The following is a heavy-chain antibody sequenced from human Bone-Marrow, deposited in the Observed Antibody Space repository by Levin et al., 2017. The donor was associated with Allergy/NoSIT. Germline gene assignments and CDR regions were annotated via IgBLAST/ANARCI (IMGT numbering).Heavy chain of an antibody. CDR2: ISSSSDYT. CDR3: ARDTTRYCSSTTCYVGWYFDL. V-gene: IGHV3-11*05. Sequence: SCAASGFTFSDYYMSWIRQAPGKGLEWLSYISSSSDYTHYADSVRGRFTISRDNAKNSLFLQMNSLRAEDTAIYYCARDTTRYCSSTTCYVGWYFDLWGRGTLVTVSS. D-gene: IGHD2-2*01. J-gene: IGHJ2*01. CDR1: GFTFSDYY.